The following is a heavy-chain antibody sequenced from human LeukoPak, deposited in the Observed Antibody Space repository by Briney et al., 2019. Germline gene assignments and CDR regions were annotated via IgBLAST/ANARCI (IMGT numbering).Heavy chain of an antibody. V-gene: IGHV3-23*01. Sequence: GGSLRLSCAASGFTFSSYAMSWDRQAPGKGLEWVSTITGYGGGTYYADSVKGRFTISRNNSRNTLYLQMSSLRAEDTAVYYCAKKLALYYNTWQPFDSWGQGALVTVSS. D-gene: IGHD3-16*02. CDR1: GFTFSSYA. CDR3: AKKLALYYNTWQPFDS. J-gene: IGHJ4*02. CDR2: ITGYGGGT.